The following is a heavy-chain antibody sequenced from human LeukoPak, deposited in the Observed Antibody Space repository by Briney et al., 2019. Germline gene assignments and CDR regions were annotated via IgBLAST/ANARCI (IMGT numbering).Heavy chain of an antibody. V-gene: IGHV1-18*01. CDR3: ARGRTLRYDSSGYPDY. D-gene: IGHD3-22*01. Sequence: ASVKVSCKASGYTFTSYGISWVRQAPGQGLEWMGWISAYNGNTNYAQKLQGRVTMTTDTSTSTAYMELRSLRAEDTAVYYCARGRTLRYDSSGYPDYWGQGTLVTVSS. J-gene: IGHJ4*02. CDR1: GYTFTSYG. CDR2: ISAYNGNT.